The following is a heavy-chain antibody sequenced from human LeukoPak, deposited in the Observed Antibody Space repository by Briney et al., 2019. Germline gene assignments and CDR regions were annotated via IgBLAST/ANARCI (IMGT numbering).Heavy chain of an antibody. Sequence: GGSLRLSCAASGFTFSSYGMHWVRQAPGKGLEGVAVISYDGSNIYSADSVKGRFTISRDNSKNTVDLQMNSLRAEDTAVYYCAKYVRPYSGYDHGDYWGQGTLVTVSS. CDR3: AKYVRPYSGYDHGDY. J-gene: IGHJ4*02. CDR2: ISYDGSNI. D-gene: IGHD5-12*01. V-gene: IGHV3-30*18. CDR1: GFTFSSYG.